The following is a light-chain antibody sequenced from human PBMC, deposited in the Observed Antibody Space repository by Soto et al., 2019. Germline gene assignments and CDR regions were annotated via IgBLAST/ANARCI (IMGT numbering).Light chain of an antibody. CDR3: QQYDSSPWT. V-gene: IGKV3-20*01. CDR2: GAS. CDR1: QSVSSSF. J-gene: IGKJ1*01. Sequence: EIVLTQSPGTLSLSPGERATLSCRASQSVSSSFLAWYQQKPGQAPRLLIYGASSRATGIPDRFSGSGSGTDFTLTISGLEPEDFAVYYCQQYDSSPWTFGQGTRVKSN.